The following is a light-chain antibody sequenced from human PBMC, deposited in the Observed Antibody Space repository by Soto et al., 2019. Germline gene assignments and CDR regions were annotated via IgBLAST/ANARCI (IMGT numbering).Light chain of an antibody. V-gene: IGKV3-11*01. CDR2: DAS. J-gene: IGKJ1*01. CDR1: QSVSSY. Sequence: EIVLPQYPATLSLSPGERATLSCRASQSVSSYLAWYQQKPGQAPRLLIYDASNRATGIPARFSGSGSGTDFTLTISSLEPEDFAVYYCQQRSNWPTFGQGTKV. CDR3: QQRSNWPT.